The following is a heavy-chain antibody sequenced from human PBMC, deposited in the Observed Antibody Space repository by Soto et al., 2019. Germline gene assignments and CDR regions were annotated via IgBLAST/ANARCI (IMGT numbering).Heavy chain of an antibody. CDR3: ARRFDC. V-gene: IGHV3-48*02. CDR2: ISSSPSTK. CDR1: GFTSSNFP. J-gene: IGHJ4*02. Sequence: EVQLVESGGGLVQPGGSLRLSCAASGFTSSNFPMNWVRQAPGKGLEWVSYISSSPSTKYYADSVRGRFTISRDDAKNSLYLQMNSLRDDDTAVYYCARRFDCWGQGTLVTVSS.